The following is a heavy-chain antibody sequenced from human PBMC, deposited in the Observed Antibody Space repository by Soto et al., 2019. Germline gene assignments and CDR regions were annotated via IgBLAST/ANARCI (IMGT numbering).Heavy chain of an antibody. CDR2: INTSGST. CDR3: ARESGDNWDYEAY. V-gene: IGHV4-4*07. CDR1: GGSITSYR. Sequence: PSETLSLTCKVSGGSITSYRWSWIRQSAGKGLEWIGRINTSGSTHYNPSLKSRVTVSIDTSQNQFFLTVTSVTAADSAVYYCARESGDNWDYEAYWGQGTPVTVSS. D-gene: IGHD1-7*01. J-gene: IGHJ4*02.